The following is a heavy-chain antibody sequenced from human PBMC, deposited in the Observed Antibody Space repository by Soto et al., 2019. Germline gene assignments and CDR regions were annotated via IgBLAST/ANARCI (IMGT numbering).Heavy chain of an antibody. D-gene: IGHD3-22*01. CDR2: ISSSSSTI. V-gene: IGHV3-48*02. Sequence: EVQLVESGGGLVQPGGSLRLSCAASGFTFSIYSMNCVRQAPGKGLEWVSYISSSSSTIYYTDSVKGRFTISRDNAKNSLYLQMNSLRDEDTAVYYCARQKDSSGYYYYYYGMDVWCQGTTVTVSS. CDR3: ARQKDSSGYYYYYYGMDV. J-gene: IGHJ6*02. CDR1: GFTFSIYS.